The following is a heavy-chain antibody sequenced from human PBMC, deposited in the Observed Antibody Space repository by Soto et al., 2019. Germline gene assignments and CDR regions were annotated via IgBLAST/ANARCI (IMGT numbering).Heavy chain of an antibody. D-gene: IGHD6-13*01. J-gene: IGHJ6*04. Sequence: QVRLVQSGAEVKKPGSSVKVSCKASGGTFSSYAISWVRQAPGQGLEWMGGIIPIFGTANYAQKFQGRVTITADESTSTAYMELSSLRSEDTAVYYCARVADGAAAVYYGMDVWGKGTTVTVSS. V-gene: IGHV1-69*01. CDR3: ARVADGAAAVYYGMDV. CDR2: IIPIFGTA. CDR1: GGTFSSYA.